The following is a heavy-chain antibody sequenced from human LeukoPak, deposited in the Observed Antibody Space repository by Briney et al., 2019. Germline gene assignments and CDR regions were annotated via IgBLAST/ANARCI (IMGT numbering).Heavy chain of an antibody. D-gene: IGHD6-19*01. J-gene: IGHJ6*03. CDR2: LYSSGTT. V-gene: IGHV3-53*01. CDR1: GLTVSTDY. Sequence: PGGSLRLSCAASGLTVSTDYMSWVRQGPGRGLEWVSSLYSSGTTYYADSVRGRFTISRDNSKNTVFLQMNSLRAEDTAVYYCARVMYYSIGLPPRYYYYMDVWGRGSTVTVSS. CDR3: ARVMYYSIGLPPRYYYYMDV.